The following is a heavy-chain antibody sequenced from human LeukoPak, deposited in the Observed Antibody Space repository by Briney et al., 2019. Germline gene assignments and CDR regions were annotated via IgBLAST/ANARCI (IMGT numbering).Heavy chain of an antibody. CDR3: ARERGDTAMVFDY. CDR1: GFTFSDYY. CDR2: ISSSSSYT. V-gene: IGHV3-11*06. D-gene: IGHD5-18*01. Sequence: GGSLRLSCAASGFTFSDYYMSWIRQAPGKGLEWVSYISSSSSYTNYADSVKGRFTISRDNAKNSLYLQMNSLRVEDTAVYYCARERGDTAMVFDYWGQGTLVTVSS. J-gene: IGHJ4*02.